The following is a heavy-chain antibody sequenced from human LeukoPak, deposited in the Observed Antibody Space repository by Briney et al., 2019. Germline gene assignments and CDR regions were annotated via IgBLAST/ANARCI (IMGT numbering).Heavy chain of an antibody. CDR1: GFTFSSYA. J-gene: IGHJ4*02. CDR3: AKDLILRRFGSYYSFDY. CDR2: ISGSGGST. V-gene: IGHV3-23*01. Sequence: GGSLRLSCAASGFTFSSYAMSWVRQAPGKGLEWVSAISGSGGSTYYADTVKGRFTISRDNSKNTLYLQMNSLRAEDTAVYYCAKDLILRRFGSYYSFDYWGQGTLVTVSS. D-gene: IGHD3-10*01.